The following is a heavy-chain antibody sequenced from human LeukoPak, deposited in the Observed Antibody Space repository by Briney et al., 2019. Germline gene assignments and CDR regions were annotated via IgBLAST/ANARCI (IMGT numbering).Heavy chain of an antibody. Sequence: GGSLRLSCAATGFTFKDYGMHWVRQPPGRGLEWVSSINWNGGGTDYADSVKGRFTISRDNAKNSLYLQLSSLRPEDTALYYCAKHMRATNTYSFFGLDVWGQGTTVTVSS. CDR1: GFTFKDYG. CDR3: AKHMRATNTYSFFGLDV. V-gene: IGHV3-9*01. J-gene: IGHJ6*02. D-gene: IGHD1-26*01. CDR2: INWNGGGT.